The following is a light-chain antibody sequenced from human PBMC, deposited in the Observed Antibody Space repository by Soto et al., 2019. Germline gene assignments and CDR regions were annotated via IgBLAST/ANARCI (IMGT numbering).Light chain of an antibody. Sequence: EIVMTQSPATLSVSPGERATLSCRASQSVSNNLAWYQKKPGQAPRLLIYGESTRATGIPARFSGSGSGTEFNLTNSSRQCEVFAVYYCQKYNNWWTFGQGTNVEIK. V-gene: IGKV3-15*01. CDR1: QSVSNN. CDR3: QKYNNWWT. CDR2: GES. J-gene: IGKJ1*01.